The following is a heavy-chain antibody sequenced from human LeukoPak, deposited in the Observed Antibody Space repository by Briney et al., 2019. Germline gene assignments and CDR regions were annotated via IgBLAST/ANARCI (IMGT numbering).Heavy chain of an antibody. CDR2: ISAYNGNT. V-gene: IGHV1-18*01. CDR1: GYTFTSYG. D-gene: IGHD4-17*01. Sequence: ASVKVSCKASGYTFTSYGISWVRQAPGQGLECVGWISAYNGNTNYAQKLQGRVTLTTDTSTSTAYMELRILRSDDTAVYYCAREYGDRFDYWGQGTLVTVSS. CDR3: AREYGDRFDY. J-gene: IGHJ4*02.